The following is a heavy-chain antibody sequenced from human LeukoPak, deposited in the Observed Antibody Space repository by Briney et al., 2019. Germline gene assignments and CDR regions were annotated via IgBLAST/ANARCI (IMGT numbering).Heavy chain of an antibody. D-gene: IGHD2-21*02. CDR3: ASTAVVVTAPFGY. Sequence: SETLSLTCTVSGYSISSGYYWGWIRQPPGKGPEWIGSIYHSGSTYYNPSLKSRVTISVDTSKNQFSLKLSSVTAADTAVYYCASTAVVVTAPFGYWGQGTLVTVSS. J-gene: IGHJ4*02. V-gene: IGHV4-38-2*02. CDR1: GYSISSGYY. CDR2: IYHSGST.